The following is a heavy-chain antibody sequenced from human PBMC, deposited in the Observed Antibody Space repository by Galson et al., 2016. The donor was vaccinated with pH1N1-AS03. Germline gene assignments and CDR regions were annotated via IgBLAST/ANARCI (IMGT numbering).Heavy chain of an antibody. CDR2: IKSKTDGGTT. CDR3: RVVAENDAFDM. D-gene: IGHD3-22*01. V-gene: IGHV3-15*01. Sequence: SLRLSCAASGFTFSDVWMSWVRQAPGKGLEWVGRIKSKTDGGTTDYAAPVKGRSTISRDDSKNTLYLQMNTLKSEDTAVYYCRVVAENDAFDMWGQGTMVTVSS. CDR1: GFTFSDVW. J-gene: IGHJ3*02.